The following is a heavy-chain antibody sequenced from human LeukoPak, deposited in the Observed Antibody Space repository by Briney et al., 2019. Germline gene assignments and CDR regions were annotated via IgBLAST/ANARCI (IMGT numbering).Heavy chain of an antibody. D-gene: IGHD4-17*01. CDR3: ARVLWNGDYPRFDY. V-gene: IGHV3-53*01. CDR1: GFSVSSNY. Sequence: PGGSLRLSCAASGFSVSSNYMDWVRQAPGKGLEWVSIIYSGGTTYYADSVEGRFTISRDNSKNTLYLQMNSLRDEDTPVYYCARVLWNGDYPRFDYWGQGTLVTVSS. CDR2: IYSGGTT. J-gene: IGHJ4*02.